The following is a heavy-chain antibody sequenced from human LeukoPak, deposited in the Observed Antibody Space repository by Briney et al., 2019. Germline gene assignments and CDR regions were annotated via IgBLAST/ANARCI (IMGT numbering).Heavy chain of an antibody. CDR3: AKDRGSYSSSPTGY. J-gene: IGHJ4*02. Sequence: GGSLRLSCAASGFTFDDYGMSWVRQAPGKGLEWFSGINWNGGSTGYADSVKGRFTISRDNAKNSLYLQMNSLRAEDTAVYYCAKDRGSYSSSPTGYWGQGTLVTVSS. D-gene: IGHD6-13*01. CDR2: INWNGGST. V-gene: IGHV3-20*04. CDR1: GFTFDDYG.